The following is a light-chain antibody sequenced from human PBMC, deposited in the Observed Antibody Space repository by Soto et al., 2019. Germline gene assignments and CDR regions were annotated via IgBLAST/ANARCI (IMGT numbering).Light chain of an antibody. CDR1: QGIRSW. J-gene: IGKJ4*01. CDR3: QQRNNWPLT. V-gene: IGKV3-11*01. Sequence: TQSPSSMSASVGDRVTITCRASQGIRSWLAWYQQKPGQAPRLLIYETSHRATGIPARFSGSGSGTDFTLTISSLEPEDFAVYYCQQRNNWPLTFGGGTKVEIK. CDR2: ETS.